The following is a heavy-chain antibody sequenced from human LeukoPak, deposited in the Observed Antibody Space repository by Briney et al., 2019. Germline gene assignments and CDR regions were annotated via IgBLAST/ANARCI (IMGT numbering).Heavy chain of an antibody. J-gene: IGHJ2*01. Sequence: SQTLSLTCTVSGGSISSGASDWGWIRQHPKRGLEWVGYINHSGSTYYNPSLGSRVTMSVDTSKNQFSLKLSSVTAADSAVYYCARAARQGFTMIVVPFFYFDLWGRGTLITVSS. CDR1: GGSISSGASD. CDR3: ARAARQGFTMIVVPFFYFDL. D-gene: IGHD3-22*01. CDR2: INHSGST. V-gene: IGHV4-31*03.